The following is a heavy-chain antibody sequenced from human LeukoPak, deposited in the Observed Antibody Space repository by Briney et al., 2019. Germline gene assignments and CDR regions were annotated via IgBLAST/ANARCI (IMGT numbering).Heavy chain of an antibody. CDR3: ARAYSSSSRFLHYYYYMDV. CDR1: GFTFSSYW. CDR2: INSDGSST. D-gene: IGHD6-6*01. Sequence: GGSLRLSCAASGFTFSSYWMHWVRQAPGKGLMWVSRINSDGSSTSYADSVKGRFTISRDNAKNTLYLQMNSLRAEDTAVYYCARAYSSSSRFLHYYYYMDVWGKGTTVTVSS. V-gene: IGHV3-74*01. J-gene: IGHJ6*03.